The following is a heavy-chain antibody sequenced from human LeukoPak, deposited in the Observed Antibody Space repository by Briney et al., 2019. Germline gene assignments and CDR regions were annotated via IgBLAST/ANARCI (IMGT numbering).Heavy chain of an antibody. Sequence: PSETLSLTCTVSGGSISDYHWNWIRQPPGKTLEWIGSIYYSGSTSYNPSLKSRVTISVDTSKNQFSLNLNSVTAADTAVYYCARKVRSSLYNWFDPWGHGTLVTVSS. J-gene: IGHJ5*02. CDR1: GGSISDYH. V-gene: IGHV4-59*08. D-gene: IGHD6-6*01. CDR2: IYYSGST. CDR3: ARKVRSSLYNWFDP.